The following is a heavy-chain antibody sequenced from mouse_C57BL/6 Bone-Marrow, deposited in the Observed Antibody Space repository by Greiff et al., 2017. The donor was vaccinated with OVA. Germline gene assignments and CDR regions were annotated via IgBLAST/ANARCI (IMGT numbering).Heavy chain of an antibody. D-gene: IGHD1-1*01. CDR3: ARIGYGSSDGAMDC. V-gene: IGHV1-81*01. CDR1: GYTFTSYG. CDR2: IYPRSGNT. J-gene: IGHJ4*01. Sequence: VKLQESGAELARPGASVKLSCKASGYTFTSYGISWVKQRTGQGLEWIGEIYPRSGNTYYNEKFKGKATLTADKSSSTAYMELRSLTSEDSAVYFCARIGYGSSDGAMDCWGQGTSVTVSS.